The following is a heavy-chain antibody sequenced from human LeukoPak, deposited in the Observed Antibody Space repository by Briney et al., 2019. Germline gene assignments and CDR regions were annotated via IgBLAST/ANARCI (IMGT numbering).Heavy chain of an antibody. D-gene: IGHD1-14*01. CDR2: INHSGST. CDR1: GGSFSGYY. V-gene: IGHV4-34*01. J-gene: IGHJ4*02. CDR3: ASHSSPGGSFVY. Sequence: SETLSLTCAVYGGSFSGYYWSWIRQPPGTGLEWIGEINHSGSTNYNPSLKSRVTISVGPSKNHFPLKLSSVTAPDTAVYYCASHSSPGGSFVYWGQGTLVTVSS.